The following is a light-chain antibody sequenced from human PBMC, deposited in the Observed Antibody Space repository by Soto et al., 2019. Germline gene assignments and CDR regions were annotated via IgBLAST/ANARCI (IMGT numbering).Light chain of an antibody. CDR2: GDT. V-gene: IGLV1-40*01. Sequence: QSVLTQPPSVSGAPGQRVTISCIGSSSNIGAGYDVHWYRQLPGTAPKLLIYGDTNRPSGVPDRFSGSKSATSASLVITGLQAEDEADYYCQSYDTALNVYVVFGGGTKLTVL. J-gene: IGLJ2*01. CDR3: QSYDTALNVYVV. CDR1: SSNIGAGYD.